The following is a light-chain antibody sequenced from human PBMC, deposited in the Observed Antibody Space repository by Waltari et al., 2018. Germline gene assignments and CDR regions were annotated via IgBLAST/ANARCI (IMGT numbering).Light chain of an antibody. CDR2: AAS. CDR3: QQYNHYPIT. CDR1: QDITNY. J-gene: IGKJ5*01. V-gene: IGKV1-16*01. Sequence: DIQMTQSPSSLSASVGDTVTITCRASQDITNYLAWFQQRPGKAPKSLIYAASTLQGGVPSRFRAFGFGTDFTLIISNLQPEDFATYYCQQYNHYPITFGQGTRL.